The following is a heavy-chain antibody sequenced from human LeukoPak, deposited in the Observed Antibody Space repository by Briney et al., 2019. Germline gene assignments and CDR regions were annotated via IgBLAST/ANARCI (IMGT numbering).Heavy chain of an antibody. J-gene: IGHJ4*02. D-gene: IGHD3-9*01. Sequence: GGSLRLSCAASGFTFTSYSMNWVRQAPGKGLEWVSTISGGGGSTYYADSVKGRFTISRDNAKNSLYLQMNSLRAEDTAVYYCARWYGILTGFPRLLGYWSQGTLVTVSS. CDR2: ISGGGGST. CDR1: GFTFTSYS. V-gene: IGHV3-21*01. CDR3: ARWYGILTGFPRLLGY.